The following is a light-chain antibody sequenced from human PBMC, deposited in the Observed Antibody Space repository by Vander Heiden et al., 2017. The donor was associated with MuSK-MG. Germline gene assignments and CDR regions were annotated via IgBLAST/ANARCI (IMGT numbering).Light chain of an antibody. CDR2: GAS. CDR1: QSVTSN. V-gene: IGKV3D-15*01. CDR3: QHYNNWPPWT. J-gene: IGKJ1*01. Sequence: DIVMTQSPATLSVSPGERATLSCRASQSVTSNLAWYQQKPGQAPRLLIYGASTRATGIPARFSGSGSGTEFTLTLSSLQSEDFAVYYCQHYNNWPPWTFGQGTKVEIK.